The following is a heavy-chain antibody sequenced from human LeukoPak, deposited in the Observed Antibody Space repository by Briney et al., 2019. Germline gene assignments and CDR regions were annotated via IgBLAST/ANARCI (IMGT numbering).Heavy chain of an antibody. V-gene: IGHV3-74*01. CDR3: ARAQDRYGSSGYYYVGSYYYYMDV. CDR1: GFTFSSYW. Sequence: GGSLRLSCAASGFTFSSYWMHWVRQAPGKGLVWVSRINSDGSSTSYADSVKGRFTISRDNAKNTLYLQMNSLRAEDTAVYYCARAQDRYGSSGYYYVGSYYYYMDVWGKGTTVTVSS. CDR2: INSDGSST. J-gene: IGHJ6*03. D-gene: IGHD3-22*01.